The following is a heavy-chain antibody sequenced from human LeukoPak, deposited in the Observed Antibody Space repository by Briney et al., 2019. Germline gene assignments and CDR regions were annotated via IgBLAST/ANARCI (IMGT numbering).Heavy chain of an antibody. CDR2: INPSGGST. D-gene: IGHD6-19*01. Sequence: ASVKVSCKASGYTFTSYYMHWVRQAPGQGLEWMGIINPSGGSTSYAQKFQGRVTMTRDTSTSTVYMELSSLRSEDTAVYYCARDGDIAGAGTQEGFYDYWGQGTLVTVSS. V-gene: IGHV1-46*01. J-gene: IGHJ4*02. CDR1: GYTFTSYY. CDR3: ARDGDIAGAGTQEGFYDY.